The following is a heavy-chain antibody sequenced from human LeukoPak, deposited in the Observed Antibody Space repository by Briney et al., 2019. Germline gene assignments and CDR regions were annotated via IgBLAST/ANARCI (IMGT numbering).Heavy chain of an antibody. CDR2: INSDGSST. CDR3: ARDPSTPLTYYYYGMDV. V-gene: IGHV3-74*01. D-gene: IGHD2-2*01. J-gene: IGHJ6*02. Sequence: GGSLRLSCAASGFTFSSYWMHWVRQAPGKGLVWVSRINSDGSSTSYADSVKGRFTISRDNAKNTLYLQMNSLRAEDTAVYYCARDPSTPLTYYYYGMDVWGQGTTVTVSS. CDR1: GFTFSSYW.